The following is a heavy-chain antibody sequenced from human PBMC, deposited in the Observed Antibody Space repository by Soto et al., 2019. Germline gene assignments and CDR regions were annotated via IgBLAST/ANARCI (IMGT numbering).Heavy chain of an antibody. CDR1: GGTFSSYA. Sequence: QVQLVQSGAEVKKPGSSVKVSCQASGGTFSSYAISWVRQAPGQGLEWMGGIIPIFDTADYAQKFQGRVPITADASTNTAYMELSSLRSEDTAVYYCAGHSSGVPGYYYGMDVWGQGTTVTVSS. V-gene: IGHV1-69*12. J-gene: IGHJ6*02. CDR2: IIPIFDTA. CDR3: AGHSSGVPGYYYGMDV. D-gene: IGHD3-22*01.